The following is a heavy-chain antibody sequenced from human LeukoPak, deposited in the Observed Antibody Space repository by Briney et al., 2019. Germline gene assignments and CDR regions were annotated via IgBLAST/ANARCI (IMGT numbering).Heavy chain of an antibody. CDR1: GGSISSSSYY. J-gene: IGHJ4*02. D-gene: IGHD4-17*01. CDR3: ASENYGDYGDY. V-gene: IGHV4-39*07. CDR2: IYYSGST. Sequence: SETLPLTCTVSGGSISSSSYYWGWIRQPPGKGLEWIGSIYYSGSTYYNPSLKSRVTISVDTSKNQFSLKLSSVTAADTAVYYCASENYGDYGDYWGQGTLVTVPS.